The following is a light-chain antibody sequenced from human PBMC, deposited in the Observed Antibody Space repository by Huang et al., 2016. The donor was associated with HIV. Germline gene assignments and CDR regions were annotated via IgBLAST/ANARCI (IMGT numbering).Light chain of an antibody. CDR2: DTS. V-gene: IGKV3D-15*01. CDR1: QNVRSN. CDR3: QQYDNWPPGLT. J-gene: IGKJ4*01. Sequence: EIVMTQSPATLSVSPGGGATLSCRASQNVRSNLAWYQRTPGQAPRLLIYDTSTRASGVPARVSGSGTGTEFTLTISGRQSEDFAVYYCQQYDNWPPGLTFGGGTKVEI.